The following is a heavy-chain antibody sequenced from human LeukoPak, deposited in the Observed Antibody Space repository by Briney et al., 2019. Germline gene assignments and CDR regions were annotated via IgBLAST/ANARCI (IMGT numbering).Heavy chain of an antibody. Sequence: GGSLRLSCVASRFTFSNYWMTWVRQAPGKGLEWVSSISSDSTYIYYADSVKGRFTISRDNAKNSLYLQMNSLRAEDTAVYYCARLPRYSSGNWGQGTLVTVSS. CDR2: ISSDSTYI. CDR1: RFTFSNYW. D-gene: IGHD6-19*01. V-gene: IGHV3-21*01. CDR3: ARLPRYSSGN. J-gene: IGHJ4*02.